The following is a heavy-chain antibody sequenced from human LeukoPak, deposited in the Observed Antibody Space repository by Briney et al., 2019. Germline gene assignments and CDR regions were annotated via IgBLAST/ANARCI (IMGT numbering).Heavy chain of an antibody. Sequence: GGSLRLSCAASGFTFSSYSMNWVRQAPGKGLEWVSSISSSSSSYKYYADSVKGRFTVSRDNAKNSLYLQMNSLRVEDTAVYYCAREKSFLEWLSTGRRDGYYMDVWGKGTTVTVSS. D-gene: IGHD3-3*02. CDR3: AREKSFLEWLSTGRRDGYYMDV. J-gene: IGHJ6*03. V-gene: IGHV3-21*01. CDR1: GFTFSSYS. CDR2: ISSSSSSYK.